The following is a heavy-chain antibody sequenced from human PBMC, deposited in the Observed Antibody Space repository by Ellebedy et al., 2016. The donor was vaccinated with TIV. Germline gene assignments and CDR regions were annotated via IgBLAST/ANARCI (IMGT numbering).Heavy chain of an antibody. Sequence: SETLSLTXAVYGGSFSGYYWSWIRQPPGKGLEWIGEINHSGSTNYNPSLKSRVTISVDTSKNQFSLKLSSVTAADTAVYYCATLGYKAARVPGAFDIWGQGTMVTVSS. V-gene: IGHV4-34*01. J-gene: IGHJ3*02. CDR1: GGSFSGYY. CDR3: ATLGYKAARVPGAFDI. D-gene: IGHD6-6*01. CDR2: INHSGST.